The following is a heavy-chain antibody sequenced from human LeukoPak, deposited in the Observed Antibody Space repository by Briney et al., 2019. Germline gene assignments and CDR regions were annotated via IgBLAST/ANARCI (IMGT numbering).Heavy chain of an antibody. CDR2: IYSGGST. D-gene: IGHD4-23*01. CDR1: GFTLSSNY. J-gene: IGHJ4*02. CDR3: AKLVTHFDY. Sequence: PGGSLRLSCAASGFTLSSNYMSWVRQAPGKGLEWVSVIYSGGSTYYADSVKGRFTISRDKSNNTLYLQMNSLRAEDTAVYYCAKLVTHFDYWGQGTLVTVSS. V-gene: IGHV3-66*01.